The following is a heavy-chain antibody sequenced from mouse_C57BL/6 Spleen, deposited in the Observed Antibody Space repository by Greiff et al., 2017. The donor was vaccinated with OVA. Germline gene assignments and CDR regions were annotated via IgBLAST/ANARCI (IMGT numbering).Heavy chain of an antibody. D-gene: IGHD2-4*01. J-gene: IGHJ3*01. CDR2: IYPGDGDT. Sequence: QVQLKESGPELVKPGASVKISCKASGYAFSSSWMNWVKQRPGKGLEWIGRIYPGDGDTNYNGKFKGKATLTADKSSSTAYMQLSSLTSEDSAVYFCARGDYDVRFAYWGQGTLVTVSA. V-gene: IGHV1-82*01. CDR1: GYAFSSSW. CDR3: ARGDYDVRFAY.